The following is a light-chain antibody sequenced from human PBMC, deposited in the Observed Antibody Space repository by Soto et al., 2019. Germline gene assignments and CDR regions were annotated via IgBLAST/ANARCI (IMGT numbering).Light chain of an antibody. Sequence: QSVLTQPPSASGSPRQSVAISCTGTSSDVGGYNYVSWYQQHPGKAPKLMIYEVNKRPSGVPDRFSGSKSGNTASLTVSGLQAEDEADYYCSSYAGSSNVFGTWTKV. J-gene: IGLJ1*01. CDR2: EVN. CDR3: SSYAGSSNV. CDR1: SSDVGGYNY. V-gene: IGLV2-8*01.